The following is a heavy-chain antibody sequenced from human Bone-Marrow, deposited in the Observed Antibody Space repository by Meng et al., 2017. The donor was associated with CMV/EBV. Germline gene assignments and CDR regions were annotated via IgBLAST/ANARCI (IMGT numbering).Heavy chain of an antibody. Sequence: GSLRLSCTVSGGSISSSSYYWGWIRQPPGKGLEWIGSIYYSGSTYYNPSLKSRVTISVDTSKNQFSLKLSSVTAADTAVYYCARVAGAIFGVVRWGQGTLVTGSS. D-gene: IGHD3-3*01. CDR3: ARVAGAIFGVVR. CDR1: GGSISSSSYY. V-gene: IGHV4-39*07. CDR2: IYYSGST. J-gene: IGHJ4*02.